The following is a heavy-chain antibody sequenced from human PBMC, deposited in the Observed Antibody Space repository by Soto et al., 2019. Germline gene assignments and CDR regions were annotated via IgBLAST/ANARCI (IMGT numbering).Heavy chain of an antibody. Sequence: KPSETLSLTCAVYGGSFSGYYWSWIRQTPGKGLEWIGEINHSGTTKYSLALRSRFAMSVDKSKNQFSLTLTSATAADTAVYFCAREQFVRYNDAGPGFGSRWFDSWGQGTQVTVSS. CDR3: AREQFVRYNDAGPGFGSRWFDS. CDR2: INHSGTT. D-gene: IGHD6-6*01. J-gene: IGHJ5*01. CDR1: GGSFSGYY. V-gene: IGHV4-34*01.